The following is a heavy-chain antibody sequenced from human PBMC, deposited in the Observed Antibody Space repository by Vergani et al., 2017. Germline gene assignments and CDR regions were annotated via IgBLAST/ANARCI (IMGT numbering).Heavy chain of an antibody. D-gene: IGHD3-3*01. CDR3: ARCFYDFWSGYSGYYYMDV. Sequence: QVQLQESGPGLVKPSQTLSLTCTVSGGSISSGSYYWSWIRQPAGKGLEWIGRIYTSGSTNYNPSLKSRVTISVDTSKNQFSLKLSSVTAADTAVYYCARCFYDFWSGYSGYYYMDVWGKGTTVTVSS. V-gene: IGHV4-61*02. CDR2: IYTSGST. J-gene: IGHJ6*03. CDR1: GGSISSGSYY.